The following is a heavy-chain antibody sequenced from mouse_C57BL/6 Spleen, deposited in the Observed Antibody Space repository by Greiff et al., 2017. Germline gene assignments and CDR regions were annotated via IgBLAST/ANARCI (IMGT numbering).Heavy chain of an antibody. J-gene: IGHJ4*01. D-gene: IGHD1-1*01. CDR1: GYSFTDYN. V-gene: IGHV1-39*01. CDR3: AREEVVKRAYYYAMDY. CDR2: INPNYGTT. Sequence: EVKLMESGPELVKPGASVKISCKASGYSFTDYNMNWVKQSNGKSLEWIGVINPNYGTTSYNQKFKGKATLTVDPSSSTAYMQLNSLTSEDSAVYYCAREEVVKRAYYYAMDYWGQGTSVTVSS.